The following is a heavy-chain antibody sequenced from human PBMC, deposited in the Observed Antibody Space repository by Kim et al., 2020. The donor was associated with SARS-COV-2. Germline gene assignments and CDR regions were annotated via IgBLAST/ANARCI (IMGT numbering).Heavy chain of an antibody. J-gene: IGHJ4*01. CDR1: GFTFNVNG. CDR2: IWNDGSKK. V-gene: IGHV3-33*01. Sequence: GGSLRLSCSASGFTFNVNGMHWVRQAPGKGLEWVADIWNDGSKKYYADSVKGRFTISRDNSKNTLYLQMNSLRAEDTAVYYCAREKWYRDRVKFLDYWV. D-gene: IGHD1-26*01. CDR3: AREKWYRDRVKFLDY.